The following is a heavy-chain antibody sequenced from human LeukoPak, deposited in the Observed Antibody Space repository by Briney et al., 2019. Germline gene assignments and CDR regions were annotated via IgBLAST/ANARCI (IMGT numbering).Heavy chain of an antibody. D-gene: IGHD3-3*01. CDR1: GYSFRSYG. CDR2: ISPYNGNT. J-gene: IGHJ3*01. CDR3: AWSSNWSDGLDV. Sequence: ASVKVSCKASGYSFRSYGLSWVRQAPGQGLEWMGWISPYNGNTNYAQKFQGRVTMTTDTSTSTTYMELRSLRSEDTAVYYCAWSSNWSDGLDVWGQGKMVTVSS. V-gene: IGHV1-18*01.